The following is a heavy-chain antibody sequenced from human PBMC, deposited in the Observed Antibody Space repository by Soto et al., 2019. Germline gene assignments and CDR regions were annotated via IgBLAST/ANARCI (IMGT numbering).Heavy chain of an antibody. Sequence: PSETLSLTCAVSGGSISSGGYSWSWIRQPPGKGLEWIGYIYHSGSTYYNPSLKSRVTISVDRSKNQFSLKLSSVTAADTAVYHCARGRIVGATPTPYYYGMDVWGQGTTVTLSS. CDR1: GGSISSGGYS. J-gene: IGHJ6*02. V-gene: IGHV4-30-2*01. CDR3: ARGRIVGATPTPYYYGMDV. D-gene: IGHD1-26*01. CDR2: IYHSGST.